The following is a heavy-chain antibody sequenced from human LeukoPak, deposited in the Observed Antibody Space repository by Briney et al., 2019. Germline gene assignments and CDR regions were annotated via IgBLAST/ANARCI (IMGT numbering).Heavy chain of an antibody. CDR1: GGSFSGYY. CDR3: AREAAAFDY. Sequence: SGTLSLTCAVYGGSFSGYYWSWIRQPPGKGLEWIGEINHSGSTNYNPSLKSRVTISVDTSKNQFSLKLSSVTAADTAVYYCAREAAAFDYWGQGTLVTVSS. D-gene: IGHD6-13*01. J-gene: IGHJ4*02. CDR2: INHSGST. V-gene: IGHV4-34*01.